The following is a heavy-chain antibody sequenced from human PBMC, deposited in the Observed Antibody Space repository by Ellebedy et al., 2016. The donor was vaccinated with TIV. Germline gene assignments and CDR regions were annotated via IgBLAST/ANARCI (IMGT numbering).Heavy chain of an antibody. CDR2: IIPILGIA. D-gene: IGHD2/OR15-2a*01. J-gene: IGHJ6*02. CDR3: ARDSRDYYYYYGMDV. CDR1: GGTFSSYA. V-gene: IGHV1-69*04. Sequence: SVKVSCXASGGTFSSYAISWVRQAPGQGLEWMGRIIPILGIANYAQKFQGRVTITADKSTSTAYMELSSLRSEDTAVYYCARDSRDYYYYYGMDVWGQGTTVTVSS.